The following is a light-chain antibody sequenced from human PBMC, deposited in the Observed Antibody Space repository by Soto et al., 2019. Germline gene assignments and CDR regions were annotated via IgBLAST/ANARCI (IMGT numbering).Light chain of an antibody. CDR1: NSNIGSNY. CDR2: RNN. V-gene: IGLV1-47*03. J-gene: IGLJ1*01. Sequence: QSVLTQPPSASGTPGQRVTISCSGSNSNIGSNYVYWYQQLPGTAPKLLIYRNNQRPSGVPDRFSGSKSGTSASLAISGLWSEDEADYYCAAWDDSLSGHYVFGTGTKVTVL. CDR3: AAWDDSLSGHYV.